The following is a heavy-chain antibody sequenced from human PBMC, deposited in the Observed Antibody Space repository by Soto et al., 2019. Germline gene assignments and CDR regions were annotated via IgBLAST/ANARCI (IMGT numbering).Heavy chain of an antibody. Sequence: LSLTCTVSGGSINSGDYYWTWVRQPPGKGLEWIGNIFHSGSTYYTPSLQSRVTISLDTSKNHFSLKLSSVTPADTAVYYCARDRYYGSGTYYNFYSGMDVWGQGTTVTVSS. CDR3: ARDRYYGSGTYYNFYSGMDV. J-gene: IGHJ6*02. D-gene: IGHD3-10*01. CDR2: IFHSGST. CDR1: GGSINSGDYY. V-gene: IGHV4-30-4*01.